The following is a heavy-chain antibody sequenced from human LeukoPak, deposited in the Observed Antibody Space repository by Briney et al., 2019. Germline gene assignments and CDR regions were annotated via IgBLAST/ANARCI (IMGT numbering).Heavy chain of an antibody. V-gene: IGHV3-48*01. J-gene: IGHJ4*02. CDR1: GFTFSNYT. CDR3: ARHDFWSGFKGGDY. CDR2: ISSSSAI. Sequence: GGSLGLSCAASGFTFSNYTMNWVRQAPGKGLEWVSYISSSSAIFYADSVKGRFTISRDNAKNSLYLQMNSLRAEDTAFYYCARHDFWSGFKGGDYWGQGTLVTVSS. D-gene: IGHD3-3*01.